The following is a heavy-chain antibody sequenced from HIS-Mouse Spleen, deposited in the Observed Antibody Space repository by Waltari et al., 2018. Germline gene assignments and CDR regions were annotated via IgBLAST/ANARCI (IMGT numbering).Heavy chain of an antibody. J-gene: IGHJ4*02. V-gene: IGHV3-30*18. D-gene: IGHD6-13*01. CDR2: ISNDGSNK. CDR1: GFTFSSYG. CDR3: AKDRQQLGFDY. Sequence: QVQLVESGGGVVQPGRSLRLSCAASGFTFSSYGMHWVRQAPGKGLDWVAVISNDGSNKYNADSVKGRFTISRDNSKNTLYLQMNSLRAEDTAVYYCAKDRQQLGFDYWGQGTLVTVSS.